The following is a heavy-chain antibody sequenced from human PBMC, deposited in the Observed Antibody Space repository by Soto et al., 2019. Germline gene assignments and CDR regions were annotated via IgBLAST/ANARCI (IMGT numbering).Heavy chain of an antibody. CDR3: ARGVVVADYYYYYVMNV. CDR2: ISAYNGNT. CDR1: GYPFTNYG. V-gene: IGHV1-18*04. Sequence: XPVKGSCTASGYPFTNYGSIGVRQSPGQGLEWMGWISAYNGNTNYAQKLQGRVTMTTDTSTSTAYMELRSLRSDDTAVYYCARGVVVADYYYYYVMNVWGQGTTVIVS. J-gene: IGHJ6*02. D-gene: IGHD2-15*01.